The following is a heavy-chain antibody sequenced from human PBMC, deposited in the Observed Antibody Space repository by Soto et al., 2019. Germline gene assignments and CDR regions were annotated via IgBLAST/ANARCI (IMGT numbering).Heavy chain of an antibody. J-gene: IGHJ6*02. CDR2: INSSSSTI. D-gene: IGHD3-3*01. CDR1: GFTFSSYS. CDR3: ARDGRARSGYSSDYYYSYGMDV. V-gene: IGHV3-48*02. Sequence: GGSLRLSCAASGFTFSSYSMNWVRQAPGKGLEWVSYINSSSSTIYYADSVKGRFTISRDNAKNSLYLQMSSLRDEDTAVYYCARDGRARSGYSSDYYYSYGMDVWGQGTTVTVSS.